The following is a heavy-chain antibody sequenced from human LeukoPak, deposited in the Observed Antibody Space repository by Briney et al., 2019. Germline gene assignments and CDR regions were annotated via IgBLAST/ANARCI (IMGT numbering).Heavy chain of an antibody. CDR1: GFIFRDYW. J-gene: IGHJ6*03. Sequence: GGSLRLSCAASGFIFRDYWMTWVRQAPGKGLEWVANIKQDGSEKYYVDAVKGRFTVSRDNAKNSLSLQMHSLRAEDTAVYYCARDREMGYYHYYYMDVWGKGTTVTVSS. V-gene: IGHV3-7*01. CDR2: IKQDGSEK. D-gene: IGHD2-8*01. CDR3: ARDREMGYYHYYYMDV.